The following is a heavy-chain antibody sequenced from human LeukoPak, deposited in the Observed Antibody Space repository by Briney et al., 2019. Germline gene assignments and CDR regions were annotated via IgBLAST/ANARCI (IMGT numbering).Heavy chain of an antibody. CDR2: LSSSSSTI. CDR3: AREAAVAGLDH. Sequence: GGSLRLSCAASGFTFSDYYMSWIRQAPGKGLEWVSYLSSSSSTIYYADSVKGRFTISRDNAKNSLYLQMNSLRAEDTAVYYCAREAAVAGLDHWGQGTLVTVSS. D-gene: IGHD6-19*01. V-gene: IGHV3-11*04. J-gene: IGHJ4*02. CDR1: GFTFSDYY.